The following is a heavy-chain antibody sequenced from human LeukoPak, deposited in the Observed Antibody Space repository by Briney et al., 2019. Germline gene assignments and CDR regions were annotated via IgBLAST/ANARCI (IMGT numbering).Heavy chain of an antibody. CDR3: ARDYDY. J-gene: IGHJ4*02. CDR2: IYSSGST. V-gene: IGHV4-4*07. Sequence: SETLSLTCSVSGGSISGYYWIWIRQPAGKGLEWIGRIYSSGSTNYNPSLKSRVTTSVDTSKKQFSLKLSSVTAADTALYYCARDYDYWGQGTLVTVSS. CDR1: GGSISGYY.